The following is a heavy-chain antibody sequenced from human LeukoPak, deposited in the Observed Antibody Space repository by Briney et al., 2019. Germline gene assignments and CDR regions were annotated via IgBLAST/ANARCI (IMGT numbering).Heavy chain of an antibody. CDR2: ISAYNGNA. CDR1: GYTLISYG. D-gene: IGHD3-22*01. J-gene: IGHJ4*02. Sequence: EASVKVSCTAAGYTLISYGIIWLRQAPGQVLDLMGWISAYNGNAVYVQKFQGRVPMTTDTSTSTAYMELRSLRSDDPAVYYCARDRNYYDSSGTLSDYWGQGTLVTVSS. V-gene: IGHV1-18*01. CDR3: ARDRNYYDSSGTLSDY.